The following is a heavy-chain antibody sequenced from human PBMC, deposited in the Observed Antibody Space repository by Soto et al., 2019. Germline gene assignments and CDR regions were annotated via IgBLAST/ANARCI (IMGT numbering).Heavy chain of an antibody. J-gene: IGHJ4*02. Sequence: PGGSLRLSCAASGFTFSSYSMNWVRQAPGKGLEWVSYISSSSSTIYYADSVKGRFTISRDNAKHSLYLQMNSLRDEDTAVYYCASDTAATESYAPWGQGTLVTVSS. CDR1: GFTFSSYS. V-gene: IGHV3-48*02. CDR3: ASDTAATESYAP. D-gene: IGHD1-26*01. CDR2: ISSSSSTI.